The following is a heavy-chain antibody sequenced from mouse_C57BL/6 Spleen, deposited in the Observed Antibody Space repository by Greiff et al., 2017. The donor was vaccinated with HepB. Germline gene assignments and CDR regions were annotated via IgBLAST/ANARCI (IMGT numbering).Heavy chain of an antibody. CDR2: LYPGDGDT. CDR1: GYAFSSSW. D-gene: IGHD2-4*01. CDR3: ARSNDYDGWFAY. V-gene: IGHV1-82*01. J-gene: IGHJ3*01. Sequence: QVQLKQSGPELVKPGASVKISCKASGYAFSSSWMNWVKQRPGKGLEWIGRLYPGDGDTNYNGKFKGKATLTADKSSSTAYMQLSSLTSEDSAVYFCARSNDYDGWFAYWGQGTLVTVSA.